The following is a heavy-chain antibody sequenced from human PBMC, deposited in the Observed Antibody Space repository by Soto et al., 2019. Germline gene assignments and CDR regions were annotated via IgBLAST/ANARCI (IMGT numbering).Heavy chain of an antibody. Sequence: QVQLVQSGGEVKKPGASVKVSCKTSGYSFTTYGISWVRQAPGQGLEWMGWISAYNGNTNYAQKLQGRVTMTTDTSTSTVYMELSSLRSADTAVYYCAREGPAPYYYYGMDVWGQGRTVTVSS. J-gene: IGHJ6*02. CDR2: ISAYNGNT. CDR3: AREGPAPYYYYGMDV. V-gene: IGHV1-18*01. CDR1: GYSFTTYG.